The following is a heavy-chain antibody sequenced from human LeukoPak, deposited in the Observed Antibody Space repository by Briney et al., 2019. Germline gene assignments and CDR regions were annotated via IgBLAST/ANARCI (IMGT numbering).Heavy chain of an antibody. CDR1: GGSIRSYY. CDR3: ARDQTSKGDAFDI. CDR2: IHYSGST. Sequence: SETLSLTCSVSGGSIRSYYWSWIRQPPGKGPEWIGYIHYSGSTDYNPSLKSRVTISVDTSKNQFSLKLSSVTAADTAVYYCARDQTSKGDAFDIWGQGTMVTVSS. V-gene: IGHV4-59*01. J-gene: IGHJ3*02.